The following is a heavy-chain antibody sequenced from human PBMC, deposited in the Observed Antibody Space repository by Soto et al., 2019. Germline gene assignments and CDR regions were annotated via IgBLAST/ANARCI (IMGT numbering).Heavy chain of an antibody. CDR3: ARDCNSTSCYGMDV. D-gene: IGHD2-2*01. Sequence: QVQLVQSGAEVKKPGASVTVSCKASVYTFTSYGISWVRQAPGQGLEWMGWISAYNGNTNYAQNLQGRVTMTTDTSTSTAYMELRSLRSDDTAVDYCARDCNSTSCYGMDVWGQGTTVTVSS. V-gene: IGHV1-18*01. CDR1: VYTFTSYG. CDR2: ISAYNGNT. J-gene: IGHJ6*02.